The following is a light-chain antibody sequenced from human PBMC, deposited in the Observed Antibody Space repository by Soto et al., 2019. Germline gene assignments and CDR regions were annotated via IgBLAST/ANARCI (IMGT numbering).Light chain of an antibody. CDR3: CSSAGSRTHVL. CDR2: EVS. V-gene: IGLV2-23*02. Sequence: QSALTQPASVSGSPGQSITISCIGTSSDVGSYNLVSWYQQHPGKAPKVLIYEVSERPSGVSNRFSGSKSGNTASLTISGLQAEDEAEYYYCSSAGSRTHVLFGGGTQLTVL. CDR1: SSDVGSYNL. J-gene: IGLJ2*01.